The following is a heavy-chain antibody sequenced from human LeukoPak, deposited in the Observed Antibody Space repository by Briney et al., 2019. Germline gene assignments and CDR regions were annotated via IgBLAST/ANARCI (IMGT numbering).Heavy chain of an antibody. CDR1: GGSISSYY. CDR2: IYYTGST. CDR3: AKHSPGAGTDFDY. Sequence: PSETLSLTCTVSGGSISSYYWSWIRQPPGKGLEGIGYIYYTGSTNYNPSLKSRVTLSVDTSKNQFSLELSSATAADPAVYYCAKHSPGAGTDFDYWGQGTLVTVSS. J-gene: IGHJ4*02. V-gene: IGHV4-59*08. D-gene: IGHD1-14*01.